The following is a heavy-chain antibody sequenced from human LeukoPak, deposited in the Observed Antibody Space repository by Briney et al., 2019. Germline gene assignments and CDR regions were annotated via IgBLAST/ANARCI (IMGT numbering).Heavy chain of an antibody. CDR3: ARVAAAIPRWYFDL. D-gene: IGHD2-2*01. J-gene: IGHJ2*01. CDR2: IIPIFGTS. V-gene: IGHV1-69*06. Sequence: SVKVSCKTSGGIITNYAISWVRQAPGQGLEWVGVIIPIFGTSNYAQKFQGRVTITADKSTNTAYMELSSLRSEDTAVYYCARVAAAIPRWYFDLWGQGTLVTVSS. CDR1: GGIITNYA.